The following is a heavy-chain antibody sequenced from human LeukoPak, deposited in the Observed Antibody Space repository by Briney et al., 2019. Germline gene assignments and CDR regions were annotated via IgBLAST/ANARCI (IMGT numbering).Heavy chain of an antibody. CDR2: IYSGGNT. J-gene: IGHJ4*02. V-gene: IGHV3-66*01. CDR1: GFTVSVNY. CDR3: ARDGRFGGPDFDY. Sequence: GGSVRLSCAAFGFTVSVNYMSWVRQAPGKGLECVSVIYSGGNTYYADSVKGRFTISRDNSKNTLYLQMNSLRAEDTAVYYCARDGRFGGPDFDYWGQGTLVTVSS. D-gene: IGHD3-16*01.